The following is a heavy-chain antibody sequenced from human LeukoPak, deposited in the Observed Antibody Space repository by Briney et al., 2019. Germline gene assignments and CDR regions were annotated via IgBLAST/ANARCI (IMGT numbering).Heavy chain of an antibody. J-gene: IGHJ4*02. CDR2: MNPNSGNT. D-gene: IGHD2-2*01. CDR1: GYTFTSYD. Sequence: VASVKVSCKASGYTFTSYDINWVRQATGQGLEWMGWMNPNSGNTGYAQKFQGRVTITRNTSISTAYMELSSLRSEDTAVYYCARGPLGYCSSTSCYRGAYYFDYWGQGTLVTVSS. CDR3: ARGPLGYCSSTSCYRGAYYFDY. V-gene: IGHV1-8*03.